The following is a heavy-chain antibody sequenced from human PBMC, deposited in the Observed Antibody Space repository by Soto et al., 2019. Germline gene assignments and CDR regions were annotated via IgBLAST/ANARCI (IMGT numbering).Heavy chain of an antibody. Sequence: EVQLVETGGGLIQPGGSLRLSCLASGFSVTTNYIIWVRQPPGKGLEWVSTTFTGGSTHYADSVKGRFSISRDNSKNTVYRQMNNLRVEDTAVYYCAKKPPRSIQWWAFGMEARGQGTTFSVSS. J-gene: IGHJ6*02. CDR3: AKKPPRSIQWWAFGMEA. D-gene: IGHD2-8*01. CDR2: TFTGGST. CDR1: GFSVTTNY. V-gene: IGHV3-53*02.